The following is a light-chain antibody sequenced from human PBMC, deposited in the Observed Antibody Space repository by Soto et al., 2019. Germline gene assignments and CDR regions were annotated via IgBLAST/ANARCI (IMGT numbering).Light chain of an antibody. Sequence: QSVLTQPPSVSAAPGQKVTISFSGSSSNIGKNYVSWYQQLPGTAPKLLIYDNSKRPSGITDRFSGSKSGTSATLGITGLQTGDEADYYCGTWDSSLSAVVFGGGTKLTVL. V-gene: IGLV1-51*01. CDR3: GTWDSSLSAVV. CDR2: DNS. CDR1: SSNIGKNY. J-gene: IGLJ2*01.